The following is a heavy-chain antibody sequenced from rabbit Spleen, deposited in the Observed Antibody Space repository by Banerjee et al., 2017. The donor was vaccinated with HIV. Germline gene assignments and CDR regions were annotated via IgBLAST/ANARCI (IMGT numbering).Heavy chain of an antibody. D-gene: IGHD3-1*01. CDR1: GFSFSSSDY. CDR3: ARDLASVVGWNFNL. V-gene: IGHV1S45*01. Sequence: QEQLEESGGGLVQPEGSLTLTCKASGFSFSSSDYICWVRQAPGKGLQWIACINTYTGKPVYATWAKGRFTISRTSSTTVTLQMTSLTAADTATYFCARDLASVVGWNFNLWGPGTLVTVS. J-gene: IGHJ4*01. CDR2: INTYTGKP.